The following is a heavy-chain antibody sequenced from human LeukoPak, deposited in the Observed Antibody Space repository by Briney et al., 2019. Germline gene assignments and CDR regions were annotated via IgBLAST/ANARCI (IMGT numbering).Heavy chain of an antibody. D-gene: IGHD3-10*01. J-gene: IGHJ4*02. CDR1: GFTFSSYG. V-gene: IGHV3-30*02. Sequence: GGSLRLSCAASGFTFSSYGMHWVRQAPGKGLEWVAFIRSDGSNKWYADSVKGRFTISRDNSKNTLYLQMNSLRGEDTAVYYCAKVGESSFWHSFVYWGQGTLVTVSS. CDR2: IRSDGSNK. CDR3: AKVGESSFWHSFVY.